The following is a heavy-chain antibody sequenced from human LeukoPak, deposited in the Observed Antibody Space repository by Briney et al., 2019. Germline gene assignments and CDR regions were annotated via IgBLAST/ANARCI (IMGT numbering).Heavy chain of an antibody. CDR2: INPNSGGT. V-gene: IGHV1-2*02. Sequence: ASVKVSCKASGYTFTGYYMHWVRQAPGQGLEWMGWINPNSGGTNYAQKFQGRVTMTRDTSISTAYMELSRLRFDDTAVYYCAREEGYSSSWYHFDYWGQGTLVTVSS. CDR3: AREEGYSSSWYHFDY. J-gene: IGHJ4*02. D-gene: IGHD6-13*01. CDR1: GYTFTGYY.